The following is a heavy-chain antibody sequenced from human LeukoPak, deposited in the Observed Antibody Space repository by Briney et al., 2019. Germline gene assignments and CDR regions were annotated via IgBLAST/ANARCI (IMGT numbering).Heavy chain of an antibody. CDR3: ARDLSGSSSFGY. V-gene: IGHV4-30-4*02. D-gene: IGHD6-6*01. J-gene: IGHJ4*02. CDR1: GGSISSGDYY. Sequence: SETLSLTCTVSGGSISSGDYYWSWIRQPPGKGLEWIGYIYYSGSTYYNPSLKSRVTISVDTSKNQFSLKLSSVTAADTAVYYCARDLSGSSSFGYWGQGTLVTVSS. CDR2: IYYSGST.